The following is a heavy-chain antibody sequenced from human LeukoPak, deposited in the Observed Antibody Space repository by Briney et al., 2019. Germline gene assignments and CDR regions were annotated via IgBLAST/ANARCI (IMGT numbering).Heavy chain of an antibody. CDR2: ISAYNGNT. CDR1: GYTFTSYG. Sequence: GASVKVSCKASGYTFTSYGISWVRQAPGQGLEWMGWISAYNGNTNYEQKLQGRVTMTTDTSMSTAYMELRSLRSDDPAVYYCARVGYYDSSGYYYFWFVSADISRGWFDPWGQGTLVTVSA. J-gene: IGHJ5*02. V-gene: IGHV1-18*01. D-gene: IGHD3-22*01. CDR3: ARVGYYDSSGYYYFWFVSADISRGWFDP.